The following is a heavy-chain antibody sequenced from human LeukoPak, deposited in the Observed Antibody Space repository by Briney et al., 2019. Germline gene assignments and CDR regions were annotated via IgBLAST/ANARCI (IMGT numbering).Heavy chain of an antibody. CDR1: GFSFSSYA. Sequence: GRSLTLSCAASGFSFSSYAMHWVRQAPGKGLEWVAVISYDGSNKYYADGVKGRFTVSRDNSKDTVYLQLNSLRPEDTALYYWASALIVATGGIDYWGQGTLVTVSS. D-gene: IGHD5-12*01. J-gene: IGHJ4*02. CDR3: ASALIVATGGIDY. CDR2: ISYDGSNK. V-gene: IGHV3-30-3*01.